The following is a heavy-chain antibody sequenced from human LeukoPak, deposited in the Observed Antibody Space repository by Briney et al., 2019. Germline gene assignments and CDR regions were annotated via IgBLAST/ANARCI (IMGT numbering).Heavy chain of an antibody. Sequence: ASVKVSCKASGGTFSSYAISWVRQAPGQGLEWMGWINPNSGGTNYAQKFQGRVTMTRDTSISTAYMELSRLRSDDTAVYYCARGYSYGQDYWGQGTLVTVSS. CDR2: INPNSGGT. CDR1: GGTFSSYA. CDR3: ARGYSYGQDY. J-gene: IGHJ4*02. V-gene: IGHV1-2*02. D-gene: IGHD5-18*01.